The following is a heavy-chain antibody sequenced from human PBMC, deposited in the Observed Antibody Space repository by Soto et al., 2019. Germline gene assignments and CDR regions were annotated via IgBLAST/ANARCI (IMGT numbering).Heavy chain of an antibody. V-gene: IGHV6-1*01. CDR1: GDSVSSNSAA. Sequence: SQTLSLTCAISGDSVSSNSAAWNWIRQSPSRGLEWLGRTYYRSKWYNDYAVSVKSRITINPYTSKNQFSLHLKSVTPEDTAVYYCAIMVRYCSSTCCYAFDIWGQGTMVTVSS. D-gene: IGHD2-2*01. CDR2: TYYRSKWYN. J-gene: IGHJ3*02. CDR3: AIMVRYCSSTCCYAFDI.